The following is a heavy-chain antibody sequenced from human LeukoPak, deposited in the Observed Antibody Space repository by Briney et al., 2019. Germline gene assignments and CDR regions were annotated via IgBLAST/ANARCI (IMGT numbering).Heavy chain of an antibody. D-gene: IGHD2-2*01. J-gene: IGHJ4*02. V-gene: IGHV4-34*01. CDR3: VRARYCSSTSCYYFDY. CDR2: INHSGST. Sequence: PSETLSLTCAVYGGSFSGYYWSWIRQPPGKGLEWIGEINHSGSTNYNPSLKSRVTISVDTSKNQFSLKLSSVTAADTAVYYCVRARYCSSTSCYYFDYWGQGTLVTVSS. CDR1: GGSFSGYY.